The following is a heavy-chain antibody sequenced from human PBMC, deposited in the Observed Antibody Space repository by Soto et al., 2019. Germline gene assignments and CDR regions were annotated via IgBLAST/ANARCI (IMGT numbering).Heavy chain of an antibody. CDR1: GYTFTSYG. V-gene: IGHV1-18*04. CDR2: ISANNGNT. D-gene: IGHD4-17*01. J-gene: IGHJ6*02. CDR3: ARADGDYYDYGMDF. Sequence: QVQLVQSGAEVKKPGAAVKVSCKTSGYTFTSYGITWVRQAPGQGLEWMGWISANNGNTNYAQKLQGRVTMTTDTSASTAYMELSSLRSNDTAVYYCARADGDYYDYGMDFWGHGTTVTVSS.